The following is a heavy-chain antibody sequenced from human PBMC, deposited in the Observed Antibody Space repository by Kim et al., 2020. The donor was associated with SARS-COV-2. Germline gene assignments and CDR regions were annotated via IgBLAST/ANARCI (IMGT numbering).Heavy chain of an antibody. CDR1: GFTFGDYA. Sequence: GGSLRLSCTASGFTFGDYAMSWFRQAPGKGLEWVGFIRSKAYGGTTEYAASVKGRFTISRDDSKSIAYLQMNSLKTEDTAVYYCTRGDYDYVWGSSWDLFDYWGQGTLVTVSS. CDR3: TRGDYDYVWGSSWDLFDY. CDR2: IRSKAYGGTT. D-gene: IGHD3-16*01. V-gene: IGHV3-49*03. J-gene: IGHJ4*02.